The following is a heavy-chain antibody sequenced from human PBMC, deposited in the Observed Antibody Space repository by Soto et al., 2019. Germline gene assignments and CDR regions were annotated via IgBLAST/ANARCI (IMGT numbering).Heavy chain of an antibody. V-gene: IGHV1-3*01. D-gene: IGHD2-2*01. CDR1: GYTFTSYA. CDR3: ARGYCSSTSCYSWFDP. Sequence: ASVKVSCKASGYTFTSYAMHWARQAPGQRLEWMGWINAGNGNTKYSQKFQGRVTITRDTSASTAYMELSSLRSEDTAVYYCARGYCSSTSCYSWFDPWGQGTLVTVSS. J-gene: IGHJ5*02. CDR2: INAGNGNT.